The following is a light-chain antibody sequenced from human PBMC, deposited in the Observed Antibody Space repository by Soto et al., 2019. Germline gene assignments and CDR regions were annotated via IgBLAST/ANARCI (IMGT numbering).Light chain of an antibody. CDR1: SSDVGGYNY. Sequence: QSVLTQPASVSGSPGQSITISCTGTSSDVGGYNYVSWYQQHPGKAPKLMIYEVSNRPSGVSNRFSGSKSGNTASLTISGLQAEDEADYYCSSYTSSSTLFGTGTTV. CDR3: SSYTSSSTL. V-gene: IGLV2-14*01. CDR2: EVS. J-gene: IGLJ1*01.